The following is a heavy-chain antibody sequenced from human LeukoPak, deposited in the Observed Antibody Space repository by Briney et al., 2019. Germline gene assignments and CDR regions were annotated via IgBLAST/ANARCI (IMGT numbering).Heavy chain of an antibody. CDR2: VYDNGIS. J-gene: IGHJ3*02. V-gene: IGHV4-59*01. Sequence: PSETLSLTCSVSGASIRSYFWSWIRQSSGKGLEWIGYVYDNGISNFNPSLESRVTILVDRSKSQFSLKLRSVTAADTAVYYCARGLVLATDDAFDIWGPGTMVTVSS. D-gene: IGHD5-12*01. CDR1: GASIRSYF. CDR3: ARGLVLATDDAFDI.